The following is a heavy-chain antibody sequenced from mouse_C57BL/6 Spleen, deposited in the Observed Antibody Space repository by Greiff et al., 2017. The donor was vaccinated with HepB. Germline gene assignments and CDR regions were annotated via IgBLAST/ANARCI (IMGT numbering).Heavy chain of an antibody. J-gene: IGHJ1*03. Sequence: QVQLQQSGPELVKPGASVKISCKASGYAFSSSWMNWVKQRPGKGLEWIGRIYPGDGDTNYNGKFKGKATLTADKSSSTAYMQLSSLTSEDSAVYFCARVTTVDWYCEVWGTGTTVTVSS. V-gene: IGHV1-82*01. D-gene: IGHD1-1*01. CDR3: ARVTTVDWYCEV. CDR1: GYAFSSSW. CDR2: IYPGDGDT.